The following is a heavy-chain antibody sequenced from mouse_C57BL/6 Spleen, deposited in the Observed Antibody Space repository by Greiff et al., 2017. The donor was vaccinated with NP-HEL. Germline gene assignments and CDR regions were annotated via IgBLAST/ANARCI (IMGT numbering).Heavy chain of an antibody. J-gene: IGHJ1*03. CDR1: GFSLTSYG. V-gene: IGHV2-5*01. D-gene: IGHD4-1*01. Sequence: VQVVESGPGLVQPSQSLSITCTVSGFSLTSYGVHWVRQSPGKGLEWLGVIWRGGSTDYNAAFMSRLSITKDNSKSQVFFKMNSLQADDTAIYYCAKNGLGGYFDVWGTGTTVTVSS. CDR3: AKNGLGGYFDV. CDR2: IWRGGST.